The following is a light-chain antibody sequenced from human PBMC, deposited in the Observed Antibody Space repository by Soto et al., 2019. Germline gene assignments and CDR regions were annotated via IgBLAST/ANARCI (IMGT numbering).Light chain of an antibody. Sequence: QSVLTQPPSVSGAPGQRVTISCTGSSSNIGTGYDVHWYQQLPGTAPKLLIYGNSNRPSGVPDRFSGSKSGTSASLAITGLQAEDEADYYCAAWDDSLSGEVFGTGTKVTVL. J-gene: IGLJ1*01. CDR1: SSNIGTGYD. V-gene: IGLV1-40*01. CDR2: GNS. CDR3: AAWDDSLSGEV.